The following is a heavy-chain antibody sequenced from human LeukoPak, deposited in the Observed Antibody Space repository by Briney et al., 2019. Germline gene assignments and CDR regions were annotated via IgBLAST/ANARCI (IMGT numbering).Heavy chain of an antibody. J-gene: IGHJ4*02. Sequence: ASVKVSCKASGYTFTSYYMHWVRQAPGQGLEWMGIINPSGGSTSYAQKFQGRVTMTRDTSTSTVYMELSSLRSEDTAVHYCASENTYDFWSGYYRRTFDYWGQGTLVTVSS. V-gene: IGHV1-46*01. CDR3: ASENTYDFWSGYYRRTFDY. D-gene: IGHD3-3*01. CDR2: INPSGGST. CDR1: GYTFTSYY.